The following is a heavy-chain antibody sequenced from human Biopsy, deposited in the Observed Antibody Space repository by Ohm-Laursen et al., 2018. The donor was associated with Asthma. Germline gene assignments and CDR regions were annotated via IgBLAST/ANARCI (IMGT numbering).Heavy chain of an antibody. CDR3: ARIKIRIGAGTDRYFDL. V-gene: IGHV1-2*06. J-gene: IGHJ2*01. CDR2: INPNSGGT. D-gene: IGHD3-16*01. CDR1: GYTFTGYY. Sequence: SSVKVSCKSSGYTFTGYYMHWVRQAPGQGLEWMGRINPNSGGTNYAQKFQGRVTMTWDTSISTAYMELSRLRSDDAAVYYCARIKIRIGAGTDRYFDLWGRGTLVTVSS.